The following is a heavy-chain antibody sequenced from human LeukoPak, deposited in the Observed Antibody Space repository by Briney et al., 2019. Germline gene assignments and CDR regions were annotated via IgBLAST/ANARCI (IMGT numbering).Heavy chain of an antibody. D-gene: IGHD2-2*01. CDR2: ISSSSSYI. CDR3: ARVGRVVPAAVDPD. J-gene: IGHJ4*02. CDR1: GFTFSSYN. Sequence: GGSLRLSCAASGFTFSSYNMNWVRQAPGKGLEWVSSISSSSSYIYYADSVKGRFTISRDNAKNSLYLQMNSLRAEDTAVYYCARVGRVVPAAVDPDWGQGTLVTVSS. V-gene: IGHV3-21*01.